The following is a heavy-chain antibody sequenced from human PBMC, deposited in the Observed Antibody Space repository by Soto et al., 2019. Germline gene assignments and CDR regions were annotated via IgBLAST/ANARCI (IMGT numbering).Heavy chain of an antibody. J-gene: IGHJ4*02. CDR1: GGSISSSSYY. V-gene: IGHV4-61*01. CDR2: IYYSGST. Sequence: SEILSLTCTVSGGSISSSSYYWSWIRQPPGKGLEWIGYIYYSGSTNYNPSLKSRVTISVDTSKNQFSLKLSSVTAADTAVYYCARPTYNSGSLFAYGARGTWVTVS. D-gene: IGHD1-20*01. CDR3: ARPTYNSGSLFAY.